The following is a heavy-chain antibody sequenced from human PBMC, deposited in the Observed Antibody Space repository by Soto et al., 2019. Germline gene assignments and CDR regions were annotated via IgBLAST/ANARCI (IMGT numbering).Heavy chain of an antibody. CDR3: ARQRDKFDP. D-gene: IGHD2-15*01. CDR1: GGSISSSSYY. Sequence: PSETLSLTCTVSGGSISSSSYYWGWIRQPPGKGLGWIGCIYYSGSTYYNPSLKSRVTISVDTSKNQFSLKLSSVTAADTAVYYCARQRDKFDPWGQGTLVTVSS. V-gene: IGHV4-39*01. CDR2: IYYSGST. J-gene: IGHJ5*02.